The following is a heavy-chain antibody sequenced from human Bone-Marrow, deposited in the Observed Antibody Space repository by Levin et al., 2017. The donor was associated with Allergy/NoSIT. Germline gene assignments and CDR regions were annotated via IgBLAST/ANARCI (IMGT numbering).Heavy chain of an antibody. Sequence: SGGSLRLSCAASGFTFSTYGMHWVRQAPGKGLEWVALIWFDGNNQYYADSVKGRVTISRDNSNNTLYLQINTLRAEDTAVYYCARDGQFLEWKHPAYWGQGTLVTVSS. CDR3: ARDGQFLEWKHPAY. CDR2: IWFDGNNQ. J-gene: IGHJ4*02. V-gene: IGHV3-33*01. CDR1: GFTFSTYG. D-gene: IGHD3-3*01.